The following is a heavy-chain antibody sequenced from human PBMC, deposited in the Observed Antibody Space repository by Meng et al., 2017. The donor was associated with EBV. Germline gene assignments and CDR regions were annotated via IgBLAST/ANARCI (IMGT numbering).Heavy chain of an antibody. J-gene: IGHJ4*02. Sequence: QVQVLQSGAGVKNPGSSVKVSCKASVYTFPSYGISWVRLAPGQGLEWMGWISAYNGNTNYAQKLQGRVTMTTDTSTSTAYMELRSLRSDDTAVYYCARGLDYFDYWGQGTLVTVSS. CDR3: ARGLDYFDY. CDR1: VYTFPSYG. CDR2: ISAYNGNT. V-gene: IGHV1-18*01.